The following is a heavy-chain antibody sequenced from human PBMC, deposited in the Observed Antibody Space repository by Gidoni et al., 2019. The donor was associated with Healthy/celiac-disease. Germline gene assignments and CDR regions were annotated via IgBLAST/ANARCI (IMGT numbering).Heavy chain of an antibody. CDR3: ASQRITMIVQTMDV. V-gene: IGHV3-48*02. D-gene: IGHD3-22*01. J-gene: IGHJ6*03. CDR2: ISSSSSTI. CDR1: GFTFSSYS. Sequence: EVQLVESGGGLVQPGGSLRLSCAASGFTFSSYSMNWVRQAPGKGLEWVSYISSSSSTIYYADSVKGRFTISRDNAKNSLYLQMNSLRDEDTAVYYCASQRITMIVQTMDVWGKGTTVTVSS.